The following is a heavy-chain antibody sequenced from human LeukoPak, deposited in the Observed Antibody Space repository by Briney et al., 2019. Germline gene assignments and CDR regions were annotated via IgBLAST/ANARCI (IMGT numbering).Heavy chain of an antibody. V-gene: IGHV4-59*01. J-gene: IGHJ3*02. CDR1: GGSISSYY. Sequence: PSETLSLTCTVSGGSISSYYWSWIRQPPGKGLEWVGYINYSGSTNYNLSLKSRVTISVDTYTDQFSLKLSSVTAADTAVYSCARERRRDAFYIWGQGTMVTVSS. CDR2: INYSGST. CDR3: ARERRRDAFYI.